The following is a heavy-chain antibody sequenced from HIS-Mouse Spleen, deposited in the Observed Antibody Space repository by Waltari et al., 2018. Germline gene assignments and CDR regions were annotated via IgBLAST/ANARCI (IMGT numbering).Heavy chain of an antibody. J-gene: IGHJ3*02. CDR1: GGSFSGYY. V-gene: IGHV4-34*01. Sequence: QVQLQQWGAGLLKPSETLSLTCAVYGGSFSGYYWSWIRQPPGKGLEWIGEINHSVSTNYNPSLKSRVTISVDTSKNQFSLKLSSVTAADTAVYYCARAPEYSSSSTAFDIWGQGTMVTVSS. CDR2: INHSVST. D-gene: IGHD6-6*01. CDR3: ARAPEYSSSSTAFDI.